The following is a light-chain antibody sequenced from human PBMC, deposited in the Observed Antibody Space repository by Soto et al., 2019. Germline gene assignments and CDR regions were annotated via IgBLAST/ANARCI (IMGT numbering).Light chain of an antibody. Sequence: EIVMTQSPATLSVSPGERAIVSCRASQRIRDNLAWYQQTPGRAPRLLIYGASIRATGVPARFSGSGSGTEFTLTISSLQSEDFAVYYCQQYDYWPPYTFGQGTKVEIK. CDR2: GAS. J-gene: IGKJ2*01. CDR3: QQYDYWPPYT. CDR1: QRIRDN. V-gene: IGKV3-15*01.